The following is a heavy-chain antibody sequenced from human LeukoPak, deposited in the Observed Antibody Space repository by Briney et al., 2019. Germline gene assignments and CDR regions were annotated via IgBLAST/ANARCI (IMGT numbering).Heavy chain of an antibody. V-gene: IGHV1-2*02. CDR2: INPNSGGT. Sequence: ASVKVSCKASGYTFTGYYMHWVRQAPGQGLEWMGWINPNSGGTNYAQKFQGRVTMTRDTSISTAYMELSRLRSDDTAVYYCAREVLEAGVRVSWFDPWGQGTLVTVSA. J-gene: IGHJ5*02. CDR1: GYTFTGYY. D-gene: IGHD3-10*01. CDR3: AREVLEAGVRVSWFDP.